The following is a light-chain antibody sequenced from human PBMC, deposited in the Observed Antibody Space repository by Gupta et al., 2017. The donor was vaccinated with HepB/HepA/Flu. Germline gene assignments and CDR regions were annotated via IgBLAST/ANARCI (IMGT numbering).Light chain of an antibody. J-gene: IGKJ4*01. CDR1: QSVSSN. CDR2: GAS. CDR3: QQYNNWPPLT. Sequence: EIVMTQPPATLSVSPGERATLSCRASQSVSSNLAWYQQKPGQAPRLLIYGASTRATGSPARFSGSGSGTEFTLTISSLQSEDFAVYYCQQYNNWPPLTFGGGTKVEIK. V-gene: IGKV3-15*01.